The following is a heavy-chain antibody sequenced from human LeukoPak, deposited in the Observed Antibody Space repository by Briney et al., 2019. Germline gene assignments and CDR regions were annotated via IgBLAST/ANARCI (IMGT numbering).Heavy chain of an antibody. D-gene: IGHD3-22*01. Sequence: GVSLRLTCAASGFTFSSYEMNWVRQAPGKGLEWVSYISSSGSTIYYADSVKGRFTSSSDNAKNSLYLQMNSLRAEDTAVYYCARDGYYYDSSGYYSSSEAFDIWGQGTMVTVSS. J-gene: IGHJ3*02. CDR1: GFTFSSYE. CDR2: ISSSGSTI. V-gene: IGHV3-48*03. CDR3: ARDGYYYDSSGYYSSSEAFDI.